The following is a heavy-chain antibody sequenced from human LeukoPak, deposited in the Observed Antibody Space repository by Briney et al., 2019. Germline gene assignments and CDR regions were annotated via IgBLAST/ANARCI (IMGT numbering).Heavy chain of an antibody. D-gene: IGHD4-23*01. V-gene: IGHV4-34*01. J-gene: IGHJ4*02. CDR1: GGSFSGYY. Sequence: KPSETLSLTCAVYGGSFSGYYWSWIRQPLGKGLEWIGEINHSGSTNYNPSLKSRVTISVDTSKSQFSLKLSSVTAADTAVYYCARRSSLTVVRFGYDYWGQGTLVTVSS. CDR2: INHSGST. CDR3: ARRSSLTVVRFGYDY.